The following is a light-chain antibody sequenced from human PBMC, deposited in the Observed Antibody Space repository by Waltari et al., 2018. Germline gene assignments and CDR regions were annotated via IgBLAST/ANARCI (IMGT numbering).Light chain of an antibody. J-gene: IGLJ2*01. CDR3: QAWDSTTAV. CDR2: QDN. V-gene: IGLV3-1*01. Sequence: SFELTQSPSVSVSLGQTAPITSAGDTLGSKYVSWYKQKPGQSPVLVVYQDNRRPSWIPERFSGSNSGSTATLIISGTQAMDEADYYCQAWDSTTAVFGGGTKLTVL. CDR1: TLGSKY.